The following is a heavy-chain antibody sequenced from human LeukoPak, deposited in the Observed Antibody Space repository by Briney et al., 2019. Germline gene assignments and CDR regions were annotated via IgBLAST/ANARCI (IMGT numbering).Heavy chain of an antibody. Sequence: GGSLRLSCAASGFTFSNFAMSWVRQAPGKGLEWVSAISGSGGSVYYADSVKGRFTISRDNSKNTLYLQMKSLRAGDTAVYYCAKSNGYGLVDIWGQGTMVTVSS. CDR2: ISGSGGSV. J-gene: IGHJ3*02. V-gene: IGHV3-23*01. D-gene: IGHD3-10*01. CDR1: GFTFSNFA. CDR3: AKSNGYGLVDI.